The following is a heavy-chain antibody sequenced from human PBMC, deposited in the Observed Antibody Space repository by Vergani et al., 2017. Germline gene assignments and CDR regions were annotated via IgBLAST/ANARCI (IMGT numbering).Heavy chain of an antibody. Sequence: EVPLLESGGGLVQPGGSLRLSCAASGFTFSSYAMSWVRQAPGKGLEWVSAISGSGVNTYYADSVKGRFTISRDNSKNTLYLQMNSLRAEDTAVYYCAKDHGDYDFWSGSTGYYMDVWGKGTTVTVSS. CDR1: GFTFSSYA. V-gene: IGHV3-23*01. CDR3: AKDHGDYDFWSGSTGYYMDV. D-gene: IGHD3-3*01. CDR2: ISGSGVNT. J-gene: IGHJ6*03.